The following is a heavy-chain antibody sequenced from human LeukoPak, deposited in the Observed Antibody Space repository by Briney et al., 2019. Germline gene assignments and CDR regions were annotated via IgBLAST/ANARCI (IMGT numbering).Heavy chain of an antibody. J-gene: IGHJ4*02. CDR3: ARGSGYYYVRPFDY. D-gene: IGHD3-22*01. CDR2: IYFSGST. Sequence: SETLSLTCTVSGVSISSSNSYWGWIRQPPGKGLEWIGNIYFSGSTYYNPSLKSRVTISVDTSKNQFSLKLSSVTAADTAVYYCARGSGYYYVRPFDYWGQGTLVTVSS. CDR1: GVSISSSNSY. V-gene: IGHV4-39*07.